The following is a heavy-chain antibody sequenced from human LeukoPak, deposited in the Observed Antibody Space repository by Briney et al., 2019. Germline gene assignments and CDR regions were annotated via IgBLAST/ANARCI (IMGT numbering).Heavy chain of an antibody. Sequence: GGSLRLSCAASGFTFSSYGMHWVRQAPGKGLEWVAFIRYDGSNKYYADSVKGRFTISRDNSKNTLYLQMNSLRAEDTAVYYCAKSLNYYDSSGYYPYYFDYWGQGTLVTVSS. CDR2: IRYDGSNK. CDR1: GFTFSSYG. CDR3: AKSLNYYDSSGYYPYYFDY. J-gene: IGHJ4*02. D-gene: IGHD3-22*01. V-gene: IGHV3-30*02.